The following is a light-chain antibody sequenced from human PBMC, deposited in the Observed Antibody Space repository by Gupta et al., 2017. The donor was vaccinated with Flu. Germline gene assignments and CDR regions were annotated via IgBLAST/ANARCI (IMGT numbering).Light chain of an antibody. V-gene: IGLV7-43*01. J-gene: IGLJ2*01. CDR2: STR. Sequence: QTVVTQEPSLTVSPGGTVTLTCASSTGAVTNDHYPNWFQQKPGQPPRPLIYSTRSKHSWTPARFSGSLLGGKAALTLSGVQTEDVADYYCLLYCRDAVVFGGGTKLTVL. CDR3: LLYCRDAVV. CDR1: TGAVTNDHY.